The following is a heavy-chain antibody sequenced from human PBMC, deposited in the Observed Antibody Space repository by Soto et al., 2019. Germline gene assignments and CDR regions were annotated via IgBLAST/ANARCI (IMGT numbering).Heavy chain of an antibody. CDR2: ISYDGSNK. D-gene: IGHD1-7*01. CDR3: ARDQVLRVAGTTRLGLGFDY. Sequence: QVQLVESGGGVVQPGRSLRLSCAASGFTFSSYAMHWVRQAPGKGLEWVAVISYDGSNKYYADSVKGRFTISRDNSKNTLYLQMNSLRAEDTAVYFCARDQVLRVAGTTRLGLGFDYWGQGTLVTVSS. CDR1: GFTFSSYA. V-gene: IGHV3-30-3*01. J-gene: IGHJ4*02.